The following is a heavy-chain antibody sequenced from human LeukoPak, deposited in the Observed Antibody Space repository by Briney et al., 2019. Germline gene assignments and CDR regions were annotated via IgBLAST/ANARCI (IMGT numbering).Heavy chain of an antibody. CDR1: GGSISSGGYY. Sequence: SETLSLTCTVSGGSISSGGYYWSWIRQNPVKGLEWIGYIYYSGSTYYNPSLKSRVTISVDTSKNQFSLKLSSVTAADTAVYYCARYCSGGSCYRNWFDPWGQGTLVTVSS. CDR3: ARYCSGGSCYRNWFDP. V-gene: IGHV4-31*03. CDR2: IYYSGST. J-gene: IGHJ5*02. D-gene: IGHD2-15*01.